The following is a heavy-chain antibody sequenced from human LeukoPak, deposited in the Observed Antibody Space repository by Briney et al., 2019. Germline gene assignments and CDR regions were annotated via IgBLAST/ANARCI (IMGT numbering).Heavy chain of an antibody. CDR3: AKTQPYYYGSGRGNSFDY. D-gene: IGHD3-10*01. CDR2: ISGSGGST. V-gene: IGHV3-23*01. CDR1: GFTFSSYA. Sequence: PGGSLRLSCAASGFTFSSYAMSWVRQAPGKGLEWVSAISGSGGSTYYADSVKGRLTISRDNSKNTLYLQMYSLRAEDTAVYYCAKTQPYYYGSGRGNSFDYWGQGTLVTVSS. J-gene: IGHJ4*02.